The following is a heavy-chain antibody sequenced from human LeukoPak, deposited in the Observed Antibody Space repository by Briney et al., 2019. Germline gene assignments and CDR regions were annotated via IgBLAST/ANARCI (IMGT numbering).Heavy chain of an antibody. CDR3: ARDRRGYDSYYFDY. D-gene: IGHD5-12*01. CDR2: MSGRSGFT. V-gene: IGHV3-11*05. J-gene: IGHJ4*02. CDR1: GFAFNDYY. Sequence: GGSLRLSCAASGFAFNDYYMSWIRQAPGKGLEWVSYMSGRSGFTNYADSVEGRFTISRDNANNSVYLQMNSLRVEDTAVYYCARDRRGYDSYYFDYWGQGILVTVSS.